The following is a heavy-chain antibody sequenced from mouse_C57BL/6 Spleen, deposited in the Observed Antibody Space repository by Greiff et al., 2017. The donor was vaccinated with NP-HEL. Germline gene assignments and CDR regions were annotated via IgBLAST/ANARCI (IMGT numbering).Heavy chain of an antibody. CDR1: GFTFSDYY. V-gene: IGHV5-16*01. CDR2: INYDGSST. J-gene: IGHJ1*03. Sequence: EVMLVESEGGLVQPGSSMKLSCTASGFTFSDYYMAWVRQVPEKGLEWVANINYDGSSTYYLDSLKSRFIISRDNAKNILYLQMSSLKSEDTATYYCARETGIWYFDVWGTGTTVTVSS. D-gene: IGHD4-1*01. CDR3: ARETGIWYFDV.